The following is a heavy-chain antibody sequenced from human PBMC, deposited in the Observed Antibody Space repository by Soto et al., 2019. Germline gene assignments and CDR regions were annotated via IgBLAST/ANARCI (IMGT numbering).Heavy chain of an antibody. D-gene: IGHD2-2*01. V-gene: IGHV1-18*01. CDR2: ISGYNGNT. CDR3: ARDAVSRRGQVVPDASGGRWTDNYCCGMDG. Sequence: QVQLVQSGAEVKKPGASVRVSCKASGYTFTTYGISWVRQAPGQGLEWVGWISGYNGNTTYAQRRQGRGTMTKDTSTSTAYMERRSLRYDATGGYYLARDAVSRRGQVVPDASGGRWTDNYCCGMDGWGQGTTVTVSS. J-gene: IGHJ6*02. CDR1: GYTFTTYG.